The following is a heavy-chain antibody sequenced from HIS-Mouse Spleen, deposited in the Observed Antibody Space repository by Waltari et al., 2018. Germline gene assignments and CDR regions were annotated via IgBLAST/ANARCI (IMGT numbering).Heavy chain of an antibody. CDR3: ARAPGSGWPFDY. V-gene: IGHV4-34*01. CDR2: INHSGSN. J-gene: IGHJ4*02. CDR1: GRSFSGYY. D-gene: IGHD6-19*01. Sequence: QAQLQQWGAGLFTPSETLSLTCTVSGRSFSGYYWRCNRQPPGKGLEWIGEINHSGSNNYNPSLNSQVTISVDTSKNQFSLKLSSVTAADTAVYYCARAPGSGWPFDYWGQGTLVTVSS.